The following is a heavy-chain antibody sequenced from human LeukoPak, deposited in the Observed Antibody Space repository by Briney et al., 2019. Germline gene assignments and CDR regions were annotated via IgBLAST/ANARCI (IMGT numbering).Heavy chain of an antibody. J-gene: IGHJ5*02. D-gene: IGHD6-19*01. V-gene: IGHV4-59*08. CDR3: ARGGAVRTWFDP. CDR1: GFTFSDYY. CDR2: IYYSGST. Sequence: LRLSCAASGFTFSDYYMSWIRQPPGKGLEWIGYIYYSGSTNYNPSLKSRVTISVDTSKNQFSLKLSSVTAADTAVYYCARGGAVRTWFDPWGQGTLVTVSS.